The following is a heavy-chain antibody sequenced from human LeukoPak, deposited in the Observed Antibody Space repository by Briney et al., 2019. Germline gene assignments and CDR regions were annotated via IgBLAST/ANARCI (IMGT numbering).Heavy chain of an antibody. D-gene: IGHD5-24*01. V-gene: IGHV4-59*08. Sequence: PSETLSLTCTVSGGSISSYYWSWIRQPPGKGLEWIGYIYYSGSTYYNPSLKSRVTISVDTSKNQFSLKLSSVTAADTAVYYCARGQVEMATIPFDYWGQGTLVTVSS. J-gene: IGHJ4*02. CDR2: IYYSGST. CDR3: ARGQVEMATIPFDY. CDR1: GGSISSYY.